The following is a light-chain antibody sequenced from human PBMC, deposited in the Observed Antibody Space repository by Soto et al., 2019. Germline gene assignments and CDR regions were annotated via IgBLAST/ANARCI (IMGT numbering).Light chain of an antibody. CDR3: QSYDSSLSGSV. V-gene: IGLV1-40*01. J-gene: IGLJ2*01. CDR2: GNS. Sequence: QSVLTQPPSVSGAPGQRVTISCTGSSSNIGAGYDVHWYQQLPGTAPKLLIYGNSNRPSGVPDRFSGSKSGTSASLAITGRQAEDEADYYCQSYDSSLSGSVFAGGTKVTVL. CDR1: SSNIGAGYD.